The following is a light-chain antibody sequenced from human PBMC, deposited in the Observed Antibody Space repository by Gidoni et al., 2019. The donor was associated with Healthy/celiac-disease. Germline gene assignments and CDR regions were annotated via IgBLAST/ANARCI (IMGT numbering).Light chain of an antibody. CDR2: AFS. V-gene: IGLV2-8*01. J-gene: IGLJ2*01. CDR1: SCNVGGYNY. CDR3: SSYAGSTNLVV. Sequence: QSALTQPPSASGSPGQSVTISCTGTSCNVGGYNYGSWSQQHPGRAPKLMIYAFSKRPSRVPDRFSCSRSGNTASLSVSGLQACVAADYYCSSYAGSTNLVVFGGGTKLTVL.